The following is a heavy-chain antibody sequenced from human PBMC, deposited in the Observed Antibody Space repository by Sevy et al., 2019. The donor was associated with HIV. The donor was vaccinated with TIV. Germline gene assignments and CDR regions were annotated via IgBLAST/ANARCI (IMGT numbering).Heavy chain of an antibody. D-gene: IGHD3-22*01. CDR2: IIPIFGTA. V-gene: IGHV1-69*13. Sequence: ASVKVSCKASGGTFSSYAISWVRQAPGQGLEWMGGIIPIFGTANYAQKFQGRVTITADESTSTAYMELSSLRSEDKAVYYCARGGPYYYDSSGYPPFDYWGQGTLVTVSS. J-gene: IGHJ4*02. CDR3: ARGGPYYYDSSGYPPFDY. CDR1: GGTFSSYA.